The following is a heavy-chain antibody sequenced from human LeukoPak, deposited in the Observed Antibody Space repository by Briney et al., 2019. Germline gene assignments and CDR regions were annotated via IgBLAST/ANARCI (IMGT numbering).Heavy chain of an antibody. J-gene: IGHJ4*02. D-gene: IGHD3-22*01. V-gene: IGHV3-21*01. Sequence: GGSLRPSCAASGFTFNSYSFNWVRQAPGKGLEWVSSISSSTTYIFYADSVKGRFTISRDDAKNSLYLQMNRLRAEDTAVYYCTRIAYYHDSSGYALDYWGQGALVTVSS. CDR3: TRIAYYHDSSGYALDY. CDR2: ISSSTTYI. CDR1: GFTFNSYS.